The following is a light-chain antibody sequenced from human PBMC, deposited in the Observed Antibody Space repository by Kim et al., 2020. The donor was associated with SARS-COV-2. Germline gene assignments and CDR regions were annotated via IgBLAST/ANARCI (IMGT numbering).Light chain of an antibody. CDR3: SSYEGSIF. Sequence: QSALTHPPSASGSPGQSVTISCTGTSSDVGGYNYVSWYQQHPAKAPKLMIYEDSKRPSGVPDRFSGSKSGNTASLTVSGLHAEDEADYYCSSYEGSIFFGGGTKVTVL. CDR1: SSDVGGYNY. V-gene: IGLV2-8*01. J-gene: IGLJ1*01. CDR2: EDS.